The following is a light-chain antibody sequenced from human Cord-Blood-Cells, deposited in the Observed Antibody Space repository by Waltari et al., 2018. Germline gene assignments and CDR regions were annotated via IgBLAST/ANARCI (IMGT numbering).Light chain of an antibody. CDR2: VVS. V-gene: IGLV2-14*03. Sequence: QSALTQPASVSGSPGQSITISCTGTSSDVGGYNYVSWYQQHPGKAPKLMIYVVSNGPSGVSNRFSGSKSGNTASLTISGLQAEDEADYYCSSYTSSSTWVFGGGTKLTVL. J-gene: IGLJ3*02. CDR1: SSDVGGYNY. CDR3: SSYTSSSTWV.